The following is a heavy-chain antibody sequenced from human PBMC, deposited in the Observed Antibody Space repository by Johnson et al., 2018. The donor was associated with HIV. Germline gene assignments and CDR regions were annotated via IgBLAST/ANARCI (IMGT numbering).Heavy chain of an antibody. CDR2: MSYDGNNK. Sequence: QVQLVESGGGLVQPGGSLRLSCAASGFTFSSYAIHWVRQAPDKGLEWVAIMSYDGNNKYYADSVKDRFTISRDNSKNTLYLQMNSLRPEDTAVYYCARDNREWQTGTKGDAFDIWGQGTMVTVSS. D-gene: IGHD1-7*01. J-gene: IGHJ3*02. CDR1: GFTFSSYA. CDR3: ARDNREWQTGTKGDAFDI. V-gene: IGHV3-30-3*01.